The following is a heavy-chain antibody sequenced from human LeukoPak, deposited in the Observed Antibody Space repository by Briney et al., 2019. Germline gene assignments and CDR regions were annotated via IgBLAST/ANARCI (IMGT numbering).Heavy chain of an antibody. V-gene: IGHV3-48*01. Sequence: GGSLRLSCAASAFTFSDYSMNWVRQAPGNGLECISYISGRSSTIYYADSVKGRFTISRDNAKNSMYLQMNSLRAEDTAVYYCARDRIKSGSYYFDYWGQGTLVTVSS. CDR3: ARDRIKSGSYYFDY. CDR2: ISGRSSTI. J-gene: IGHJ4*02. CDR1: AFTFSDYS. D-gene: IGHD1-26*01.